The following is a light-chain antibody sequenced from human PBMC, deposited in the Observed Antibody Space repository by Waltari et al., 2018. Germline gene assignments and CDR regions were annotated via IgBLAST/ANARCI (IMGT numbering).Light chain of an antibody. CDR3: QQYDNLPLT. Sequence: DTQMTQSPSSLSASVGDRVTITCQASQDISHFLNCYQQKPGTAPKLLITDASTLQTGVPSRFSGNRSGTQFAFTVNGLQSEDVATYFCQQYDNLPLTFGGGSKV. CDR2: DAS. CDR1: QDISHF. V-gene: IGKV1-33*01. J-gene: IGKJ4*01.